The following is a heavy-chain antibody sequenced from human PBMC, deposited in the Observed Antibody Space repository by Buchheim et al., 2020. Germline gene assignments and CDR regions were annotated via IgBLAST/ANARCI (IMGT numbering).Heavy chain of an antibody. CDR2: IYYSGST. D-gene: IGHD4-11*01. CDR3: ARLATVTTGAYYYYGMDV. CDR1: GGSISSYY. V-gene: IGHV4-59*08. J-gene: IGHJ6*02. Sequence: QVQLQESGPGLVKPSETLSLTCTVSGGSISSYYWSWIRQPPGKGLEWIGYIYYSGSTNYNPPLKSRVTISVDTSKNQFSLMLSSVTAADTAVYYWARLATVTTGAYYYYGMDVWGRETT.